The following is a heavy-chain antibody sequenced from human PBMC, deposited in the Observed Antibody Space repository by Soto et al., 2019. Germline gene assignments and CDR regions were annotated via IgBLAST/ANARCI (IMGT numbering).Heavy chain of an antibody. CDR1: GFTFTSYG. D-gene: IGHD3-10*01. J-gene: IGHJ4*02. Sequence: GGSLRPSCAASGFTFTSYGMSWGREAAGKGLEWVSAVSGNGQGIYYADSVRGRFTISRDNSKNTVFLYMDSLRAEDTAVYYCAKDRDYPRDYFHYWGQGTLVTVSS. V-gene: IGHV3-23*01. CDR2: VSGNGQGI. CDR3: AKDRDYPRDYFHY.